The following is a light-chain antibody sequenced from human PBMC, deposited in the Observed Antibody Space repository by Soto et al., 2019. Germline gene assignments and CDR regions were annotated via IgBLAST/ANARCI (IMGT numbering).Light chain of an antibody. V-gene: IGKV3-20*01. J-gene: IGKJ4*01. CDR1: QSVSNNY. CDR3: QQLNSYPLT. CDR2: GAS. Sequence: EIVLTQSPGTLSLSPGERATLSCRTSQSVSNNYLAWYQQKPGQAPRLLIYGASNRATGIPDRFSGSGSGTDFTLTISRLEPEDFATYYCQQLNSYPLTFGGGTKVEIK.